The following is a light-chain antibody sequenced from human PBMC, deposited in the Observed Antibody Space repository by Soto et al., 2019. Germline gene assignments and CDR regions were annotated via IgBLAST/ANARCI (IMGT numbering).Light chain of an antibody. Sequence: DIVLTQSPGTLSLSPGERATLSCRSSQSVSNNYLAWYQQKPGQAPRLLIYGASNRATGIPDRFSGSGSGTDFTLTISRLEPDDFAVYYCHQYESSPQTFGRGTKVDIK. V-gene: IGKV3-20*01. CDR3: HQYESSPQT. CDR1: QSVSNNY. CDR2: GAS. J-gene: IGKJ1*01.